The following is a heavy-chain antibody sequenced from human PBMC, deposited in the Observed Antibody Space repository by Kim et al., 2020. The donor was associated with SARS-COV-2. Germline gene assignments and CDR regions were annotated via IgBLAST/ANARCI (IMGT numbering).Heavy chain of an antibody. CDR1: GFTFSSYS. CDR2: ISSTSSSI. V-gene: IGHV3-48*01. Sequence: GGSLRLSCAASGFTFSSYSMNWVRQAPGKGLEWVSYISSTSSSIYYADSVKGRFTISRDNAKNSLYLQMNSLRAEDTAVYFCARGGGNSFEIDYWGQGTPVTVSS. J-gene: IGHJ4*02. CDR3: ARGGGNSFEIDY. D-gene: IGHD5-18*01.